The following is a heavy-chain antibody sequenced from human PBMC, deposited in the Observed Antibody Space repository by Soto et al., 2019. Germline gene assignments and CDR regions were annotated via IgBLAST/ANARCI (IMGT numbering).Heavy chain of an antibody. Sequence: ASVKVSCKASGYTFTSYGISWVRQAPGQGLEWMGWISAYNGNTNYAQKLQGRVTMTTDTSTSTAYMELRSLRSDDTAVYYCARDYPVYGILTGYSPFDYWGQGTLVTVSS. D-gene: IGHD3-9*01. CDR2: ISAYNGNT. CDR3: ARDYPVYGILTGYSPFDY. J-gene: IGHJ4*02. V-gene: IGHV1-18*01. CDR1: GYTFTSYG.